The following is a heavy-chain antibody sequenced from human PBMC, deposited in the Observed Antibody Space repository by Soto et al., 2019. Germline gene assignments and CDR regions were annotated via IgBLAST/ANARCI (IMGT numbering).Heavy chain of an antibody. J-gene: IGHJ4*02. Sequence: PAGSLRLSCAASGFSFSSYAMNWVRQAPGKGLDWISITSGNTASTFYADSVMGRFTISRDNSKNTVYLQMNSLRAEDTAVYYCAKIESRFYYDSTGYYPFAYWGQGTLVTVSS. CDR1: GFSFSSYA. CDR3: AKIESRFYYDSTGYYPFAY. V-gene: IGHV3-23*01. CDR2: TSGNTAST. D-gene: IGHD3-22*01.